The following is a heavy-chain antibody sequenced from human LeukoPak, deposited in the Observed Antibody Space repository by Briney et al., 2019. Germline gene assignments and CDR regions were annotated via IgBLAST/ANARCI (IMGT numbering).Heavy chain of an antibody. CDR1: GFTFSSYS. CDR2: ISSSSSII. Sequence: GGSLRLSCAASGFTFSSYSMNWVRQAPGKGLEWVSYISSSSSIIYYADSVKGRFTISRDNAKNSLYLQMNSLRDEDTAVYYCARDSGYGTYPYYFDYWGQGILVPVPS. J-gene: IGHJ4*02. D-gene: IGHD5-12*01. V-gene: IGHV3-48*02. CDR3: ARDSGYGTYPYYFDY.